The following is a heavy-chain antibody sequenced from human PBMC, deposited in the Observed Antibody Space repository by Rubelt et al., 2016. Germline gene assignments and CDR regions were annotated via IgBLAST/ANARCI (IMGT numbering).Heavy chain of an antibody. CDR3: ARKDGDSDY. CDR2: ESSYNGNP. Sequence: QVQLVQSGAEVKKPGASVKVSCKASGYTFTSYGISWVRQDPGTGLEWKGWESSYNGNPNYAQKPQCMVTHTTGTSTSTAYMGLRSLGSDDTAVYYCARKDGDSDYWGQGTLVTVSS. J-gene: IGHJ4*02. V-gene: IGHV1-18*01. CDR1: GYTFTSYG. D-gene: IGHD4-17*01.